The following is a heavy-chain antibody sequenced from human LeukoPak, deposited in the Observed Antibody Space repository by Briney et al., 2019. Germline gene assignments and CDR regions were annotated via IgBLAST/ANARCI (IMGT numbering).Heavy chain of an antibody. V-gene: IGHV3-11*01. CDR1: GFTFSDYY. Sequence: GGSLRLSCAASGFTFSDYYMSWIRQAPGKGLEWVSYISTSGTTIYYADSVKGRFTISRDNAKNSLYLQMNSLRVEDTALYYCAKDPRASSGYWGQGTLVTVSS. CDR2: ISTSGTTI. J-gene: IGHJ4*02. CDR3: AKDPRASSGY. D-gene: IGHD6-6*01.